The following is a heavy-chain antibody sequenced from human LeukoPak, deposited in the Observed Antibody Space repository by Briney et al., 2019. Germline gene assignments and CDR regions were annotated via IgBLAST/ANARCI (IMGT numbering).Heavy chain of an antibody. J-gene: IGHJ5*02. V-gene: IGHV4-61*01. CDR2: IYYSGST. CDR3: ARERAQWFGELSNWFDP. Sequence: PSETLSLTCTVSGGSVSSGSYYWSWIRQPPGKGLEWIGYIYYSGSTNYNPSLKSRVTISVDTSKNQFSLKLSSVTAADTAVYHCARERAQWFGELSNWFDPWGQGTLATVSS. CDR1: GGSVSSGSYY. D-gene: IGHD3-10*01.